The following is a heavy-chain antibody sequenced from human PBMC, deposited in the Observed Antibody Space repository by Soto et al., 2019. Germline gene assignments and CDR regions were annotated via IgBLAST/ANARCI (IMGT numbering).Heavy chain of an antibody. CDR3: AKTAAWRNYDILTGYYSSVSSYYYYMDV. Sequence: EVQLLESGGGLVQPGGSLRLSCAASGFTFSSYAMSWVRQAPGKGLEWVSAISGSGGSTYYADSVKVRFTISRDNSKNTLYLQMNSLRAEDTAVYYCAKTAAWRNYDILTGYYSSVSSYYYYMDVWGKGTTVTVSS. CDR2: ISGSGGST. D-gene: IGHD3-9*01. V-gene: IGHV3-23*01. J-gene: IGHJ6*03. CDR1: GFTFSSYA.